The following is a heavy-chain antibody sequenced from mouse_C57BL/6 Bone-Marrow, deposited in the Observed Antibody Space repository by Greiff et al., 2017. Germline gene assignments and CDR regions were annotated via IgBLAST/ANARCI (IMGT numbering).Heavy chain of an antibody. J-gene: IGHJ2*01. CDR3: AGSGRLGRIFDY. Sequence: QVQLQQPGAELVKPGASVKMSCKASGYTFTSYWITWVKQRPGQGLEWIGEIYPTSGRTNYNEKFKGKAILTVDTSSNTAYMQLSSLTSQDSAVFYGAGSGRLGRIFDYWGRGTTLTVSS. V-gene: IGHV1-55*01. D-gene: IGHD4-1*01. CDR2: IYPTSGRT. CDR1: GYTFTSYW.